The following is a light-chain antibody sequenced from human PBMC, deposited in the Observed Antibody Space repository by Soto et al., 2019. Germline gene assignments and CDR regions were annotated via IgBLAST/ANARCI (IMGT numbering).Light chain of an antibody. J-gene: IGKJ1*01. V-gene: IGKV1-5*03. Sequence: DIQMTQSPSTLSASVGDRVTITCRASQSISSWLAWHQQRPGKAPKLLIYKASNLESGVPSRFSGSGSGTELTLTISSLHPDDFATYYCQQYYTYPWTFGPGTKVEIK. CDR2: KAS. CDR1: QSISSW. CDR3: QQYYTYPWT.